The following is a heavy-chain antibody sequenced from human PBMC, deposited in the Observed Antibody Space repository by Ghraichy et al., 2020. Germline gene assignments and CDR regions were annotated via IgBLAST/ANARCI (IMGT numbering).Heavy chain of an antibody. CDR3: ARDSYNILTGRLFDY. D-gene: IGHD3-9*01. V-gene: IGHV4-31*03. CDR1: GGSISSGAYY. CDR2: ISYSGST. J-gene: IGHJ4*02. Sequence: SETLSLTCTVSGGSISSGAYYWSWIRQHSGKGLEWIGYISYSGSTYYNPSLKSRVFISMDTSKKQFSLMLNSVTAADTAVYYCARDSYNILTGRLFDYWDQGTLVTVSS.